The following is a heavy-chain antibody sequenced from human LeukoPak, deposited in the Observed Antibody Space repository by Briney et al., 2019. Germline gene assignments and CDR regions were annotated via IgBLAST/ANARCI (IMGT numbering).Heavy chain of an antibody. CDR3: AKAPVTSCRGAFCYPFDY. CDR1: GFSFSSYA. V-gene: IGHV3-23*01. J-gene: IGHJ4*02. CDR2: MSSSDDGR. Sequence: HPGGSLRLSCATSGFSFSSYAMSWVRQAPGKGLEWVSAMSSSDDGRYYAASVGGRFTISRDTSRSTLYLQMNSLRAEDAAVYYCAKAPVTSCRGAFCYPFDYWGQGTLVTVSS. D-gene: IGHD2-15*01.